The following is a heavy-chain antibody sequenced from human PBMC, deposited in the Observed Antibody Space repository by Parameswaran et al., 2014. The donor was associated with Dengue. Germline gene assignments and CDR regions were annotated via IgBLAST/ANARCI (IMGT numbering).Heavy chain of an antibody. V-gene: IGHV3-21*01. CDR2: VSHSSSHI. D-gene: IGHD3-22*01. J-gene: IGHJ3*02. CDR3: ARGSNYYYDSSGYYSLDGFDI. Sequence: VRQMPGKGLEWVSSVSHSSSHIFYADSVKGRFTISRDNAKDSLYLQMNSLRAEDTAVYYCARGSNYYYDSSGYYSLDGFDIWGQGTMVTVSS.